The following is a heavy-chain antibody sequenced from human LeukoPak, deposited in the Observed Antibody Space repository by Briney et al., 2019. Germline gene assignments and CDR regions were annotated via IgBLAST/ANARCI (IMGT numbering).Heavy chain of an antibody. D-gene: IGHD3-22*01. J-gene: IGHJ4*02. V-gene: IGHV4-59*01. CDR1: GGSISSYY. CDR2: IYYSGST. Sequence: SETLSLTCTVSGGSISSYYWSWIRQPPGKGPEWIGYIYYSGSTNYNPSLKSRVTISVDTSKNQFSLKLSSVTAADTAVYYCARGHYYDSSGSFDYWGQGTLVTVSS. CDR3: ARGHYYDSSGSFDY.